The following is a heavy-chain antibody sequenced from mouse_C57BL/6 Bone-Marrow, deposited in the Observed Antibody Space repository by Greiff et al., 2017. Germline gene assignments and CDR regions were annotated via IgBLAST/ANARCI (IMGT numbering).Heavy chain of an antibody. J-gene: IGHJ1*03. CDR2: IYPRSGNT. Sequence: VHLVESGAELARPGASVKLSCKASGYTFTSYGISWVKQRTGQGLEWIGEIYPRSGNTYYNEKFKGKATLTADKSSSTAYMELRSLTSEDSAVYFCATDYYGSSYWWYIDVWGTGTTVTVSS. CDR3: ATDYYGSSYWWYIDV. D-gene: IGHD1-1*01. CDR1: GYTFTSYG. V-gene: IGHV1-81*01.